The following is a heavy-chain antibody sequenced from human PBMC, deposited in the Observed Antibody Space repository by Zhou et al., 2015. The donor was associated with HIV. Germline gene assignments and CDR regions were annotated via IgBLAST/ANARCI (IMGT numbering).Heavy chain of an antibody. D-gene: IGHD6-6*01. CDR1: GYTYATYG. CDR3: ARDRGGARPDWRYFDL. Sequence: QVQLVQSGAEVKQPGASVKVSCKASGYTYATYGISWVRQAPGQGLEWMGWITAYYDKTESAQKFQGRFTMTTDTSTSTAYMEMRSLRSEDTAVYYCARDRGGARPDWRYFDLWGRGTLVSVSP. J-gene: IGHJ2*01. V-gene: IGHV1-18*01. CDR2: ITAYYDKT.